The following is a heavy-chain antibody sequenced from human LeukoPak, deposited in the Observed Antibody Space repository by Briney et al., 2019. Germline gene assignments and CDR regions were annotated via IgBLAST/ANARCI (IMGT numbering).Heavy chain of an antibody. CDR3: AREIGFLEWLLGGGDRGGRYYYMDV. CDR2: IFYSGNT. V-gene: IGHV4-59*12. D-gene: IGHD3-3*02. J-gene: IGHJ6*03. CDR1: GASISGSY. Sequence: SETLSLTCTVSGASISGSYWSWIRQPPGKSLEWIGYIFYSGNTNYNPSLKSRVTISVDTSKNQFSLKLSSATAADTAVYYCAREIGFLEWLLGGGDRGGRYYYMDVWGKGTTVTVSS.